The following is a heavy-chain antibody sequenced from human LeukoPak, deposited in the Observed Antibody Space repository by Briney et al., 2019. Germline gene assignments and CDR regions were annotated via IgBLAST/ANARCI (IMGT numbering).Heavy chain of an antibody. Sequence: ASVKVSCKASGYTFTSYDINWVRQATGQGLEWMGWMNPNSGNTGYAQKFQGRVTMTRNTSISTAYMEMSSLRSEDTAVYYCALSPYYYGSGTPPDYWGQGTLVTVSS. CDR3: ALSPYYYGSGTPPDY. CDR1: GYTFTSYD. D-gene: IGHD3-10*01. CDR2: MNPNSGNT. V-gene: IGHV1-8*01. J-gene: IGHJ4*02.